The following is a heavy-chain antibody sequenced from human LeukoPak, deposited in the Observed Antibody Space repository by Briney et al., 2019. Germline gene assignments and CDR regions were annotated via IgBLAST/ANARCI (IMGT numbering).Heavy chain of an antibody. J-gene: IGHJ6*03. CDR2: IQYDGSHE. CDR1: GFTFSSSG. D-gene: IGHD1-26*01. CDR3: AKERAMRIELFYCYYMDV. V-gene: IGHV3-30*02. Sequence: GGSLRLSCAASGFTFSSSGMHWVRQAPGKGLEWVAFIQYDGSHEYYADSVKGRFSISRDNSKNTLYLQMNSLRTEDTAVYYCAKERAMRIELFYCYYMDVWGKGTTVTISS.